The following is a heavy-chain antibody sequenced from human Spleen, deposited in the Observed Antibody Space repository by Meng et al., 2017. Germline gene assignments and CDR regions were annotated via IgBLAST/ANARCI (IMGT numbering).Heavy chain of an antibody. Sequence: VQPVESGGALAPPGRTLRLSCAASGFSFSSHAMHWVRQAPGKGLEWVALISYDGSGEGYADSVKGRFTISRDNSKSTLYLQMDSLRPEDTAVYYCIAEIGPKSFDNWGQGTLVTVSS. CDR1: GFSFSSHA. CDR3: IAEIGPKSFDN. V-gene: IGHV3-30*04. CDR2: ISYDGSGE. J-gene: IGHJ4*02. D-gene: IGHD3-22*01.